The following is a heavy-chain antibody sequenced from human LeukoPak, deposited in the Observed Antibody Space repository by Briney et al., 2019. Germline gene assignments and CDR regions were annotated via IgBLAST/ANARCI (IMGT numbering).Heavy chain of an antibody. V-gene: IGHV1-3*01. D-gene: IGHD2-21*02. CDR3: ARVKTAGLAYCGGDCYNNWFDP. CDR1: GYTFTSYA. CDR2: INAGNGNT. J-gene: IGHJ5*02. Sequence: ASVKVSCKASGYTFTSYAMHWVRQAPGQRLEWMGWINAGNGNTKYSQKFQGRVTITRDTSASTAYMELSSLGSEDTAVYYCARVKTAGLAYCGGDCYNNWFDPWGQGTLVTVSS.